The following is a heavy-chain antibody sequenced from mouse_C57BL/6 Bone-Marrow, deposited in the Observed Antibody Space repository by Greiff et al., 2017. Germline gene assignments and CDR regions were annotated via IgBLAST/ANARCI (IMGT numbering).Heavy chain of an antibody. V-gene: IGHV14-4*01. CDR1: GFNIKDDY. CDR3: TYDYGSSGWYFDV. CDR2: IDPENGDT. Sequence: EVKLQASGAELVRPGASVKLSCTASGFNIKDDYMHWVKQRPEQGLEWIGWIDPENGDTEYASKFQGQATITADTSYNTAYLQLSSLTSEDTTVYYCTYDYGSSGWYFDVWGTGTTVTVSS. D-gene: IGHD1-1*01. J-gene: IGHJ1*03.